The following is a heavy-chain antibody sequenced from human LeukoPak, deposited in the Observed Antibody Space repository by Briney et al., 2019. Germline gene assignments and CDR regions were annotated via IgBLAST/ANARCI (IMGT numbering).Heavy chain of an antibody. CDR2: ISSSSSYI. D-gene: IGHD2-8*01. CDR1: GFAFSSYS. J-gene: IGHJ6*02. V-gene: IGHV3-21*01. CDR3: ARALRAPGGAYGMDV. Sequence: PGGSLRLSCAASGFAFSSYSMNWVRQAPGKGLEWVSSISSSSSYIYYADSVKGRFTISRDNAKNSLYLQMNSLRAEDTAVYYCARALRAPGGAYGMDVWGQGTTVTVSS.